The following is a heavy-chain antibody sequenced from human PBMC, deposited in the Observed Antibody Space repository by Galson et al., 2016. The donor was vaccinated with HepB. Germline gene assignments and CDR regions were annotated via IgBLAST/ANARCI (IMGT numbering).Heavy chain of an antibody. CDR1: GFILSTYA. D-gene: IGHD6-13*01. V-gene: IGHV3-23*01. CDR2: ISGTGGTT. J-gene: IGHJ4*02. Sequence: SLRLSCAASGFILSTYAMSWVRQAPGKGLEWVSGISGTGGTTWYADSVKGRFTISRDNSKNTLYRQMNSPRAEDTAVYYCATLGYTSSWFHYWGQGTLVSVSS. CDR3: ATLGYTSSWFHY.